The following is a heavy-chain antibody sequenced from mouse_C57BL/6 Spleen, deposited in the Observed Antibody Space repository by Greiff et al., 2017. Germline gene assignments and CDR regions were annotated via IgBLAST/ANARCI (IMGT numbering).Heavy chain of an antibody. CDR3: ARDDDGYYHAMDY. CDR2: INPNNGGT. D-gene: IGHD2-3*01. CDR1: GYTFTDYN. J-gene: IGHJ4*01. V-gene: IGHV1-22*01. Sequence: VQLQQSGPELVKPGASVKMSCKASGYTFTDYNMHWVKQSHGKSLEWIGYINPNNGGTSYNQKFKGKATLTVNKSSSTAYMELRSLTSEDSAVYYCARDDDGYYHAMDYWGQGTSVTVSS.